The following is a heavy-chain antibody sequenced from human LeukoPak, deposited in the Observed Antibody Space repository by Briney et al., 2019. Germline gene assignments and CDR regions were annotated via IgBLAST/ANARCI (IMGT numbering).Heavy chain of an antibody. D-gene: IGHD4-17*01. V-gene: IGHV1-46*03. Sequence: GASVKVSCKASGYTFTSYYMHWVRQASGQGLEWMGIINPSGGSTSYAQKFQGRVTMTRDTSTSTVYMGLSSLRSEDTAVYYCARGIPTVTSLDYWGQGTLVTVSS. CDR3: ARGIPTVTSLDY. J-gene: IGHJ4*02. CDR2: INPSGGST. CDR1: GYTFTSYY.